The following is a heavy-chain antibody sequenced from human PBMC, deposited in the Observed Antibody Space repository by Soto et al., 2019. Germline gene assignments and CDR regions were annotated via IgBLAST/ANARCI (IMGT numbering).Heavy chain of an antibody. J-gene: IGHJ4*02. D-gene: IGHD2-21*01. CDR2: IWYDGSNK. Sequence: QVQLVESGGGVVQPGRSLRLSCAASGFTFSSYGMHWVRQAPGKGLEWVAVIWYDGSNKYYADSVKGRFTISRDNSKNTLYLQMNSLRAEGTAVYYCARESVGESFDYWGQGTLVTVSS. CDR3: ARESVGESFDY. CDR1: GFTFSSYG. V-gene: IGHV3-33*01.